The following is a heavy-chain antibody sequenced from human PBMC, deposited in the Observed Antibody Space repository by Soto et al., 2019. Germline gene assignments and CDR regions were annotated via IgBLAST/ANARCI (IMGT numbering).Heavy chain of an antibody. CDR3: TKVYITGTVYDYYGMDV. Sequence: GGSLRLSCAASGFTFSNAWMSWVRQAPGKGLEWVGRIKSKTDGGTTDYAAPVKGRFTISRDDSKNTLYLQMNSLKTEDTAVYYGTKVYITGTVYDYYGMDVWGQGTTVTVSS. D-gene: IGHD1-20*01. CDR1: GFTFSNAW. CDR2: IKSKTDGGTT. J-gene: IGHJ6*02. V-gene: IGHV3-15*01.